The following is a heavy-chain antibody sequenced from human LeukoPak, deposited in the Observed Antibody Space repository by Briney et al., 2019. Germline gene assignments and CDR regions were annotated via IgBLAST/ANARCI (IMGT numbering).Heavy chain of an antibody. Sequence: GASVKVSCKASCYTFTSYGISWVRQAPGQGLEWMGWISAYNGNTNYAQKLQGRVTMSTDTSTSTAYMELRSLRSDDTALYYCARDYSGQWEQLTGWWIDPWGQGTLVIVSS. CDR2: ISAYNGNT. CDR3: ARDYSGQWEQLTGWWIDP. D-gene: IGHD1-26*01. CDR1: CYTFTSYG. J-gene: IGHJ5*02. V-gene: IGHV1-18*01.